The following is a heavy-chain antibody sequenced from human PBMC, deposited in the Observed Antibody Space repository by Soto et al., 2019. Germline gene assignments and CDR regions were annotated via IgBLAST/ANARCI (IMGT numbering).Heavy chain of an antibody. V-gene: IGHV3-23*01. CDR1: GLTFSNFA. J-gene: IGHJ6*02. CDR2: ISGTGDST. CDR3: AKGSLSAVGGEIAYGMDV. D-gene: IGHD3-16*01. Sequence: GSLRLSCAASGLTFSNFAMTWVRQAPGKGLEWVSTISGTGDSTYYADSVKGRFTISRDNSKTTLYLQMNSLRAEDTAVYYCAKGSLSAVGGEIAYGMDVWGQGTRVTFS.